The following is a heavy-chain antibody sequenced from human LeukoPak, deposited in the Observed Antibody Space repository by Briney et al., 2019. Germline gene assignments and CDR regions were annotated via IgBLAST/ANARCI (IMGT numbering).Heavy chain of an antibody. CDR1: GGTFSSYA. CDR2: IIPIFGTA. CDR3: ATGGRYYDSSGYYGNFDY. V-gene: IGHV1-69*06. D-gene: IGHD3-22*01. Sequence: SVKVSCKASGGTFSSYAISWVRQAPGQGLEWMGGIIPIFGTANYAQKFQGRVTITADKSTSTAYMELSSLRSEDTAVYYCATGGRYYDSSGYYGNFDYWGQGTLVTVSS. J-gene: IGHJ4*02.